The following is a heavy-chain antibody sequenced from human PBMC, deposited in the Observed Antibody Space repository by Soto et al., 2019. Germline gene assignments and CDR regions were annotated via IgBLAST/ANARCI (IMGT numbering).Heavy chain of an antibody. Sequence: SETLSLTCTVSGGSISSSSYYWGWIRQPPGKGLEWIGSIYYSGSTYYNPSLKSRVTISVDTSKNQFSLKLSSVTAADTAVYYCARRTMTTANYDAFDIWGQGTMVTVS. CDR2: IYYSGST. CDR3: ARRTMTTANYDAFDI. J-gene: IGHJ3*02. CDR1: GGSISSSSYY. D-gene: IGHD4-17*01. V-gene: IGHV4-39*01.